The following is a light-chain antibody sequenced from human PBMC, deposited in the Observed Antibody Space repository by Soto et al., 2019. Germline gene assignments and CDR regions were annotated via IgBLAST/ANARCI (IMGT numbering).Light chain of an antibody. CDR2: GAS. V-gene: IGKV3-20*01. Sequence: EIVLTQSPGTLSLSPGERVNLSCRASQSVSSRYVAWYQHKTGQPPRLLISGASSRATGIPDRFSGSGSGADFPLTISRLAPEDFAVYYCQQYGSSPQTFGGGTKVEIK. CDR1: QSVSSRY. CDR3: QQYGSSPQT. J-gene: IGKJ4*01.